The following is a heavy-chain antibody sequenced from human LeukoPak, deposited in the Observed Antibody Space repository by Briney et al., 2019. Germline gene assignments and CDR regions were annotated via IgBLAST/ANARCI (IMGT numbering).Heavy chain of an antibody. V-gene: IGHV1-69*05. Sequence: SVKVSYKASGGTFSNYGISWVRQAPGQGLEWMGGIIPIFGTANYAQKFQGRVTITTDESTSAAYMELSSLRSEDTAVYYCARDMIADGFDIWGQGTMVTVSS. CDR2: IIPIFGTA. D-gene: IGHD2-21*01. CDR1: GGTFSNYG. CDR3: ARDMIADGFDI. J-gene: IGHJ3*02.